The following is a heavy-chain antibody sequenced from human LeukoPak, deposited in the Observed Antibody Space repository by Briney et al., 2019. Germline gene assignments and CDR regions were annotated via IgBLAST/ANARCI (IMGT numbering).Heavy chain of an antibody. Sequence: PSETLSLTCTVSGGSITSYYWSWIRQPPGKGLEWIGYIYYSGTTNYNPSLKSRVTISVDTSKYQFSLKLSSVTAADTAVYYCAREMDPLLFDHWGQGTLVTVSS. D-gene: IGHD1-26*01. CDR3: AREMDPLLFDH. J-gene: IGHJ4*02. CDR1: GGSITSYY. CDR2: IYYSGTT. V-gene: IGHV4-59*12.